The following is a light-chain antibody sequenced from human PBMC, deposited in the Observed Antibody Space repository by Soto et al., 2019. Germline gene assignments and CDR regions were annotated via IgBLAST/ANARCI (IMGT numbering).Light chain of an antibody. CDR1: QNIDNW. V-gene: IGKV1-5*03. CDR2: LAS. CDR3: QHYYGFSWT. J-gene: IGKJ1*01. Sequence: DIQMTQSPSTLSASVGDRVTITCRASQNIDNWLAWFQQKPGKAPEVLIYLASNLERGVPSRFSGSGSGTEFTLTINSLQSDDFATYYCQHYYGFSWTFGQGTKVEIK.